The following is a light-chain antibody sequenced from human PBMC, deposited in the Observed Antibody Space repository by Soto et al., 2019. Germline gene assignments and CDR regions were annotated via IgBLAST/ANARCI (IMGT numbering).Light chain of an antibody. CDR3: QPYGSSLP. J-gene: IGKJ2*01. CDR1: QSVSSSY. CDR2: GAS. V-gene: IGKV3-20*01. Sequence: EIVLTQSPGTLSLSPGERATLSCRASQSVSSSYLAWYQQKPGQAPRLLIYGASSRATGIPDRFSGSGSGTDFTLTISRLEPEDFAVYYCQPYGSSLPFGQGTKLEI.